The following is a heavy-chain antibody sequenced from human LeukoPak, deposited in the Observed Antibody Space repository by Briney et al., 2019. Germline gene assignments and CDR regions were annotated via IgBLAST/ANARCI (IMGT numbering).Heavy chain of an antibody. CDR3: ARQNFHSSGWYRRDY. CDR1: GGSISSYY. D-gene: IGHD6-19*01. CDR2: IYYSGST. V-gene: IGHV4-59*08. J-gene: IGHJ4*02. Sequence: SETLSLTCTVSGGSISSYYWSWIRQPPRQGLEWIGYIYYSGSTNYNPSLKSRVTISVDTSKNQFSLKLSSVTAADTAVYYCARQNFHSSGWYRRDYWGQGTLVTVSS.